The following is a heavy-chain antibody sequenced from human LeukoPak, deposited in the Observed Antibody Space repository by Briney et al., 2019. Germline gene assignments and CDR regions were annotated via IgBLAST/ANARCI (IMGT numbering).Heavy chain of an antibody. D-gene: IGHD4/OR15-4a*01. Sequence: ASVKVSCKCSVYTFTNYGINWVRQAPGQGLEWMGWISTYNGNTNYAQKLQGRVTMTTDTSTSTEYLELRSLRSDDTAVYYCAKIAYGANFFDYWGQGTLVTVSS. CDR3: AKIAYGANFFDY. CDR1: VYTFTNYG. CDR2: ISTYNGNT. V-gene: IGHV1-18*01. J-gene: IGHJ4*02.